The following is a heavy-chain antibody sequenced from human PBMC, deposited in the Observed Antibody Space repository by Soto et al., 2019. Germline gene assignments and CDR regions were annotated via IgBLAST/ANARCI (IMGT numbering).Heavy chain of an antibody. CDR2: IKPDGNAT. Sequence: GGSLRLSCATSDFTLGNYWMNWVRQALGKGLEWVANIKPDGNATNYVDAVTSRFTISRDNVRNSVSLQLNSLRVEDTAVYSYATYGSGGDFYLRLFYYWGQGTLVTVSS. CDR1: DFTLGNYW. J-gene: IGHJ4*02. CDR3: ATYGSGGDFYLRLFYY. D-gene: IGHD2-21*02. V-gene: IGHV3-7*03.